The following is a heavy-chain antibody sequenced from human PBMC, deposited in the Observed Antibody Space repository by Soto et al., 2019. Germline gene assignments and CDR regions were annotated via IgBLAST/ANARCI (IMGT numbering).Heavy chain of an antibody. J-gene: IGHJ4*02. CDR2: IYYSGST. CDR3: AGPYSSSWYYFDY. Sequence: PSETLSLTCTVSGGSISSSSYYWGWIRQPPGKGLEWIGSIYYSGSTYYNPSLKSRVTISVDTSKNQFSLKLSSVTAADTAVYYCAGPYSSSWYYFDYSGQGTLVTVSS. CDR1: GGSISSSSYY. D-gene: IGHD6-13*01. V-gene: IGHV4-39*01.